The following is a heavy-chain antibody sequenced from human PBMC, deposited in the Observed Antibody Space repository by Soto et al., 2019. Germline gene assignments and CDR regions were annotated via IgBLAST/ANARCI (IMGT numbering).Heavy chain of an antibody. CDR1: GVTFSSYA. CDR3: ARVSYYGGQNRAYYDYYGMDV. D-gene: IGHD4-17*01. Sequence: QVQLGQSGAEVKKPGSSVKVSCKASGVTFSSYAISWVRQAPGKGLEWIGGIIPIFGTANYAQKFQGRVTITADESTSTAYLSLGSLRSEDTAVDYCARVSYYGGQNRAYYDYYGMDVWGQGTTVAVSS. V-gene: IGHV1-69*01. CDR2: IIPIFGTA. J-gene: IGHJ6*02.